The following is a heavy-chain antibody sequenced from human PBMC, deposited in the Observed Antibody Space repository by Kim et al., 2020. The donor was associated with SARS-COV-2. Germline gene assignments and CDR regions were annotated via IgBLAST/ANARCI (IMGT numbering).Heavy chain of an antibody. Sequence: GGSLRLSCTASGFTFGAYAMSWFCQAPGTGLGWVGFIRSKAYGGTTEYAASVNGRFTISRDDSKGIAYLQMNSLKTEDTAVYYCTSSSGIQLWLRGYYYYGMDVWGQGTTVTVSS. D-gene: IGHD5-18*01. CDR3: TSSSGIQLWLRGYYYYGMDV. J-gene: IGHJ6*02. V-gene: IGHV3-49*03. CDR1: GFTFGAYA. CDR2: IRSKAYGGTT.